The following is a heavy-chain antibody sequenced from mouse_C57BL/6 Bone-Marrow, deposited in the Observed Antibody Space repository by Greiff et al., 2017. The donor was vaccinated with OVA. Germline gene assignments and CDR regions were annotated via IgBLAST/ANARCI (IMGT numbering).Heavy chain of an antibody. V-gene: IGHV1-72*01. CDR1: GYTFTSYW. D-gene: IGHD2-2*01. CDR2: IDPNSGGT. J-gene: IGHJ4*01. CDR3: ARGLSLLWLRRYGMDY. Sequence: QVQLQQPGAELVKPGASVKLSCKASGYTFTSYWMHWVKQRPGRGLEWIGRIDPNSGGTKYNEKFKSKATLTVDTPSSTAYMQLSSLTSEDSAVYYCARGLSLLWLRRYGMDYWGQGTSVTVSS.